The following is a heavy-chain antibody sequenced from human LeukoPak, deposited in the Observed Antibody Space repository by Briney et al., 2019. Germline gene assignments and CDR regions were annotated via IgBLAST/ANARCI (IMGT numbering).Heavy chain of an antibody. Sequence: GGSLRLSCAASGFTFSSYWMSWVRQAPGKGLEWVANIKQDGSEKYYVDSVKGRFTISRDNAKNSLYLQMNSLRAEDTAVYYCARGDCSSISCYHNWFDPWGQGTLVTVSS. CDR2: IKQDGSEK. J-gene: IGHJ5*02. CDR3: ARGDCSSISCYHNWFDP. CDR1: GFTFSSYW. V-gene: IGHV3-7*01. D-gene: IGHD2-2*01.